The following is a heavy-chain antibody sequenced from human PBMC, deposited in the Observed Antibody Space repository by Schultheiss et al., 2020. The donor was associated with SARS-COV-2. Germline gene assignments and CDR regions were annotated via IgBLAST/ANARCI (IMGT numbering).Heavy chain of an antibody. CDR2: INHSGST. CDR1: GGSFSGYY. D-gene: IGHD3-22*01. Sequence: SETLSLTCAVYGGSFSGYYWSWIRQPPGKGLEWIGEINHSGSTNYNPSLKSRVTISVDTSKNQFSLKLSSVTAADTAVYYCARGDRAESSVYSREWDYHYYGMDVWGHGTTVTVSS. V-gene: IGHV4-34*01. J-gene: IGHJ6*02. CDR3: ARGDRAESSVYSREWDYHYYGMDV.